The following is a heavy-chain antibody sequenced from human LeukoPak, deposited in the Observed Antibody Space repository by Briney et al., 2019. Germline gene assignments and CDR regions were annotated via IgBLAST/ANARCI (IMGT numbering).Heavy chain of an antibody. Sequence: GGSLRLSCAASGFTFSSYGMHWVRQAPGKGLEWVAVISYDGSNKYYADSVKGRFTISRDNSKNTLYLQMNSLRAEDTAVYYCARDSSSWNDAFDIWGQGTMVTVSS. J-gene: IGHJ3*02. D-gene: IGHD6-13*01. CDR1: GFTFSSYG. CDR2: ISYDGSNK. CDR3: ARDSSSWNDAFDI. V-gene: IGHV3-30*03.